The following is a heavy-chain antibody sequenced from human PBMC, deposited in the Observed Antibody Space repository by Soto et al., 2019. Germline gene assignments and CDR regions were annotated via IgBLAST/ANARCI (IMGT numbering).Heavy chain of an antibody. J-gene: IGHJ4*02. CDR1: GVTFSSYP. D-gene: IGHD6-25*01. V-gene: IGHV3-64*02. Sequence: GGSLRLSCAASGVTFSSYPMHWVRQAPGKGLEHVSSTSGDGRIMYYLDSVKGRFTISRDNSKNTLYLQLGSLRPEDMAVYYCARGRAAYYFDSWGQGALVTVSS. CDR3: ARGRAAYYFDS. CDR2: TSGDGRIM.